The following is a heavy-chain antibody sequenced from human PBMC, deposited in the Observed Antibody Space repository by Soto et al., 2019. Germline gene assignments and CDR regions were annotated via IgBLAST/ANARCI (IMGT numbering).Heavy chain of an antibody. CDR1: GFTFSNYS. D-gene: IGHD2-2*01. V-gene: IGHV3-21*05. CDR2: ISNNSSVK. Sequence: GGSLRLSCAVSGFTFSNYSINWVRQAPGKGLEWLSYISNNSSVKYYADSVKGRFTISRDNAKNSLYLQMNSLRAEDTAVYYCARGALCSSSNCFGSGAFDIWGQGTMVTVSS. J-gene: IGHJ3*02. CDR3: ARGALCSSSNCFGSGAFDI.